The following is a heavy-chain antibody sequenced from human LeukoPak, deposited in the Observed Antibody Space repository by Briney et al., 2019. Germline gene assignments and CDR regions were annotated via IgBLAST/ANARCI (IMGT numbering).Heavy chain of an antibody. D-gene: IGHD3-16*01. Sequence: SETLSLTCAVYGGSFSGYYWSWVRQPPGKGLEWNGEINHSGSTYYNPSLKSRVTISLDTSKNQFSLKLSSVTAADTAVYYCARVRLGYMDVWGKGTTVTVSS. CDR2: INHSGST. V-gene: IGHV4-34*01. CDR1: GGSFSGYY. CDR3: ARVRLGYMDV. J-gene: IGHJ6*03.